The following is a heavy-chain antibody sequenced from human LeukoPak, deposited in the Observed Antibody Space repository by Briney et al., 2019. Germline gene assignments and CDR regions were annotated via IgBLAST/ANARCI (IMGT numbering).Heavy chain of an antibody. Sequence: SVKVSCKASGYTFTSYDINWVRQATGQGLEWMGWMNPNSGNTGYAQKFQGRVTMTKNTSISTAYMELSSLRSEDTAVYYCARSEGGSGSSGYWGQGTLVTVSS. V-gene: IGHV1-8*01. J-gene: IGHJ4*02. CDR1: GYTFTSYD. CDR3: ARSEGGSGSSGY. CDR2: MNPNSGNT. D-gene: IGHD3-10*01.